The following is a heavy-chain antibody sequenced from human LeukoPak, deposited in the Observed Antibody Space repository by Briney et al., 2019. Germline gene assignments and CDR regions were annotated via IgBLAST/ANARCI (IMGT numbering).Heavy chain of an antibody. Sequence: GGSLRLSCAVSGFTFSAYGMHWVRQAPGKGLEGGAFISYGGSYQAYADSVKGRFTVSRDSSKNTLYLQLNSLRPEDTGLYYCARERRRDGYNYKDYWGQGTQVSVSS. D-gene: IGHD5-24*01. J-gene: IGHJ4*02. CDR3: ARERRRDGYNYKDY. CDR1: GFTFSAYG. CDR2: ISYGGSYQ. V-gene: IGHV3-30*04.